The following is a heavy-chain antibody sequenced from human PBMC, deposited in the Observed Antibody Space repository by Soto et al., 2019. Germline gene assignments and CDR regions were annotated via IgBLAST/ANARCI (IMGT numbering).Heavy chain of an antibody. V-gene: IGHV4-31*03. J-gene: IGHJ5*01. CDR1: GGSISSGVYD. CDR3: ARAPYSSSWFDY. CDR2: IGYSGST. D-gene: IGHD6-13*01. Sequence: QVQLQESGPGLLKPSQTLSLTCTVSGGSISSGVYDWSWIRQHPGKGLEWIGNIGYSGSTYYNPSLKSRVTISVDTSKSQFSLKLTSVTAADTAVYYCARAPYSSSWFDYWGQGTLVTVSS.